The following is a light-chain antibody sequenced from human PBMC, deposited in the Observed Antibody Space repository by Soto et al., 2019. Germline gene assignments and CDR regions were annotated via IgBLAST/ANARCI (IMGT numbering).Light chain of an antibody. CDR1: QSISRF. CDR3: QQSFSTPWT. Sequence: IEMTQSPSSLSASVGERVTITCRASQSISRFLNWYQQKPERAPKLLICGASTLQSGVPSRFIGSGSGTDFALTISSLQPEDFATYYCQQSFSTPWTFGLGTKVDIK. CDR2: GAS. V-gene: IGKV1-39*01. J-gene: IGKJ1*01.